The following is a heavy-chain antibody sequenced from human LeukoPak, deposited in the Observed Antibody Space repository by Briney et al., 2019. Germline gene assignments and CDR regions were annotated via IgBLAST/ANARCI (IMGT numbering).Heavy chain of an antibody. CDR3: ARNWFSTYFDY. CDR2: IYSDGSA. V-gene: IGHV3-53*01. D-gene: IGHD3-10*01. J-gene: IGHJ4*02. CDR1: GFTVSSNY. Sequence: GGSLRLSCSASGFTVSSNYMSWVRQAPGKGLEWVSLIYSDGSAYYADSVKGRFTISRDNSKNTLYLQVNSLRAEDTAVYYCARNWFSTYFDYWGQGTLVTVSS.